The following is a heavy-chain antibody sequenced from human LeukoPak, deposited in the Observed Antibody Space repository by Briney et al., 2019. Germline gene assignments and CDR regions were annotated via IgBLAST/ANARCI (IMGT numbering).Heavy chain of an antibody. Sequence: SETLSLTCTVSGGSISSYYWSWIRQPPGKGLEWIGYIYYSGSTNYNPSLKSRVTISVDTSKNQFSLKLSSVTAADTAVYYCARFHPYYYDSSCYYPPDIWGQGTMVTVSS. D-gene: IGHD3-22*01. CDR1: GGSISSYY. CDR2: IYYSGST. CDR3: ARFHPYYYDSSCYYPPDI. V-gene: IGHV4-59*08. J-gene: IGHJ3*02.